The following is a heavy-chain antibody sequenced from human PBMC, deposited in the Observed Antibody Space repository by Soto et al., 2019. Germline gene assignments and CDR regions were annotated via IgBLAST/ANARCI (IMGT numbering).Heavy chain of an antibody. Sequence: GSLRLSCAASGFTFSNAWMSWVRQAPGKGLEWVGRIKSKTDGGTTDYAAPVKGRFTISRDDSKNTLYLQMNSPKTEDTAVYYCTTGATGLHHHYYYGMDVWGQGTTVTSP. CDR2: IKSKTDGGTT. J-gene: IGHJ6*02. D-gene: IGHD4-4*01. V-gene: IGHV3-15*01. CDR3: TTGATGLHHHYYYGMDV. CDR1: GFTFSNAW.